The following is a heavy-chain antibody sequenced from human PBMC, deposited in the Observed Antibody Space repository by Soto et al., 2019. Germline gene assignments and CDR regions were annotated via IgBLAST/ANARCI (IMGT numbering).Heavy chain of an antibody. J-gene: IGHJ6*02. Sequence: GGSLRLSCAASGFTFDDYAMHWVRQAPGKGLEWVSLISWDGGSTYYADSVKGRFTISRDNSKNSLYLQMNSPRAEDTALYYCAKDLIPTWGAVAGAYYYYGMDVWGQGTTVTISS. CDR2: ISWDGGST. CDR3: AKDLIPTWGAVAGAYYYYGMDV. D-gene: IGHD6-19*01. V-gene: IGHV3-43D*04. CDR1: GFTFDDYA.